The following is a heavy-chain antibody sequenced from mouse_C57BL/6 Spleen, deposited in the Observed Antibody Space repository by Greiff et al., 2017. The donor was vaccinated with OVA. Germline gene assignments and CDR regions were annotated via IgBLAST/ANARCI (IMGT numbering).Heavy chain of an antibody. CDR1: GFTFSSYG. Sequence: EVKLMESGGDLVKPGGSLKLSCAASGFTFSSYGMSWVRQTPDKRLEWVATISSGGSYTYYPDSVKGRFTISRDNAKNTLYLQMSSLKSEDTAMYYCARQMPGPYFDYWGQGTTLTVSS. V-gene: IGHV5-6*01. J-gene: IGHJ2*01. CDR3: ARQMPGPYFDY. D-gene: IGHD3-1*01. CDR2: ISSGGSYT.